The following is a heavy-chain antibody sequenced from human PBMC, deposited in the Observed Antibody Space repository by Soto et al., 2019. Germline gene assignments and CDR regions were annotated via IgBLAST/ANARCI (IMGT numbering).Heavy chain of an antibody. CDR2: ISPTSNYT. CDR3: ARADSDQYFDY. J-gene: IGHJ4*02. D-gene: IGHD2-2*01. CDR1: GFTFSNYY. V-gene: IGHV1-46*01. Sequence: ASVKVSCKSSGFTFSNYYMHWVRQAPERGLEWMGLISPTSNYTRYAQTIQGRFTITRDTSTSTVYMDLSSLTFEDTAVYYCARADSDQYFDYWGQGTRVTV.